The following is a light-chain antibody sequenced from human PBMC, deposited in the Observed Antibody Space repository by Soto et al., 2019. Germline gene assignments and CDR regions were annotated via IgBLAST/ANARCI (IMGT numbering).Light chain of an antibody. J-gene: IGLJ2*01. Sequence: QPVLTQPASVSGSPGQSITISCTGTSSDIGAYGYVSWYQQHPGKGPKLLIYEVSDRPSGVSNRFSASKSGNTASLTISGLQAEDEAEYYCTSYAGTYSVVFGGGTKVTVL. CDR3: TSYAGTYSVV. CDR2: EVS. V-gene: IGLV2-14*01. CDR1: SSDIGAYGY.